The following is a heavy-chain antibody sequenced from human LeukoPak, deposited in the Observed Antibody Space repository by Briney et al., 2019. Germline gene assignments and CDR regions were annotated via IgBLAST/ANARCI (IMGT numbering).Heavy chain of an antibody. Sequence: GASVKVSCKASGYTFTGYYMHWVRQAPGQGLQWMGWINPNSGGTNYAQKFQGRVTMTRDTSISTAYMELSRLRSDDTAVYYCARVESSGWQGIDYWGQGTLVTVSS. CDR1: GYTFTGYY. V-gene: IGHV1-2*02. CDR3: ARVESSGWQGIDY. CDR2: INPNSGGT. D-gene: IGHD6-19*01. J-gene: IGHJ4*02.